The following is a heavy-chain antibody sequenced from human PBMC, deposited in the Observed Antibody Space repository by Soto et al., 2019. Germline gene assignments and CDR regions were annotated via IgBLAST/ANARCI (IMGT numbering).Heavy chain of an antibody. D-gene: IGHD3-10*01. J-gene: IGHJ4*02. V-gene: IGHV4-39*01. Sequence: PSETLSLTCTVSGCSISSSSYYWGWIRQPPGKGLEWIGSIYYSGSTYYNPSLKSRVTISVDTSKNQFSLKLSSVTAADTAVYYCASLLLWFGELFSPYFDYWGQGTLVTVSS. CDR3: ASLLLWFGELFSPYFDY. CDR1: GCSISSSSYY. CDR2: IYYSGST.